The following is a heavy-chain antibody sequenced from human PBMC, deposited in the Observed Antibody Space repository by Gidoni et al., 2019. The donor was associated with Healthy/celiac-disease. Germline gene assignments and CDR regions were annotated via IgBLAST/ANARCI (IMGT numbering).Heavy chain of an antibody. CDR2: ISYDGSNK. J-gene: IGHJ1*01. CDR3: ASGVEMATIGNFQH. CDR1: GFTFSSYA. D-gene: IGHD5-12*01. V-gene: IGHV3-30*04. Sequence: QVQLVESGGVVVQPGRSLRLSCAASGFTFSSYAMHWVRQAPGKGLEWVAVISYDGSNKYYADSVKGRFTISRDNSKNTLYLQMNSLRAEDTAVYYCASGVEMATIGNFQHWGQGTLVTVSS.